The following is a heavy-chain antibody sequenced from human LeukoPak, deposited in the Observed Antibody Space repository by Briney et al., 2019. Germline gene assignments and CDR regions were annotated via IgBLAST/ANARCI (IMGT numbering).Heavy chain of an antibody. CDR3: TRGGRGVVIACDYYMDV. CDR2: IIPIFGTA. Sequence: GASVKVSCKASGVTFSSYAISWVRQAPGQGLEWMGGIIPIFGTANYAQKFQGRVTITADESTSTAYMELSSLRSEDTAVYYGTRGGRGVVIACDYYMDVWGKGTTVTVSS. CDR1: GVTFSSYA. D-gene: IGHD3-3*01. J-gene: IGHJ6*03. V-gene: IGHV1-69*01.